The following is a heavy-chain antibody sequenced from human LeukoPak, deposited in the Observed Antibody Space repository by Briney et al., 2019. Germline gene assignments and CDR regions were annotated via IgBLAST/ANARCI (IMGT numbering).Heavy chain of an antibody. D-gene: IGHD3-3*01. Sequence: GGSLRLSCAASGFTFSSYSMNWVRQAPGKGLEWVSSISSSSSSIYYADSVRGRFTISRDNAKKSLYLQMNSLRAEDTAVYYWAGLGAAIFGVAPVAYYYMDVWGKGTTVTVSS. J-gene: IGHJ6*03. CDR3: AGLGAAIFGVAPVAYYYMDV. V-gene: IGHV3-21*01. CDR1: GFTFSSYS. CDR2: ISSSSSSI.